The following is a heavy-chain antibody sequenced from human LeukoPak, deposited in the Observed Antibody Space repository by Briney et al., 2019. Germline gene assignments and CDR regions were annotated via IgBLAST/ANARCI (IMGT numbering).Heavy chain of an antibody. CDR1: GGSCDDYY. Sequence: PSETLSPTCDVSGGSCDDYYCGWIRQPPGKGLEWIGEIHPHGIFYYNSSLMSRVTISIDTSKSQFSLRLTSVTAADTAIYYCSRGRDLSKAVDYWGQGSLVTVSS. CDR3: SRGRDLSKAVDY. V-gene: IGHV4-34*01. J-gene: IGHJ4*02. D-gene: IGHD5-24*01. CDR2: IHPHGIF.